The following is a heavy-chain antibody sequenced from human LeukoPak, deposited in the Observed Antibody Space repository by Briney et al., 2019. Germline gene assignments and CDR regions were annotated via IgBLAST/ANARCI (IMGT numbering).Heavy chain of an antibody. CDR1: GYTFTNYY. V-gene: IGHV1-46*01. J-gene: IGHJ3*02. Sequence: ASVKVSCKASGYTFTNYYMHWVRQAPGQGLEWMGIINPSGGSTTDAQKLQGRVTMTTDTSTSTAYMELRSLRSDDTAVYYCARDIGYYDILTGYYMYSVLSPAFDIWGQGTMVTVSS. CDR3: ARDIGYYDILTGYYMYSVLSPAFDI. D-gene: IGHD3-9*01. CDR2: INPSGGST.